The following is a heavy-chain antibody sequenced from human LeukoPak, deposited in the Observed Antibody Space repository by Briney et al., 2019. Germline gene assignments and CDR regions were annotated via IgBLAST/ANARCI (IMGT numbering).Heavy chain of an antibody. V-gene: IGHV1-2*02. Sequence: ASVKVSCKASGYTFTGYYMHWVRQAPGQGLEWMGWINPNSGGTNYAQKFQGRVTMTRNTSISTAYMELSSLRSEDTAVYYCARSHYDFWSGWYFDYWGQGTLVTVSS. D-gene: IGHD3-3*01. CDR1: GYTFTGYY. CDR3: ARSHYDFWSGWYFDY. J-gene: IGHJ4*02. CDR2: INPNSGGT.